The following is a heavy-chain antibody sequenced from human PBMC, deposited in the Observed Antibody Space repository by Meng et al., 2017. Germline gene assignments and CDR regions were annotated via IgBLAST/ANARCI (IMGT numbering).Heavy chain of an antibody. V-gene: IGHV6-1*01. CDR1: GDSTSTHSAS. CDR2: TYYRSKWYN. Sequence: VQPQQSGPGLVKPSQCLALTCAISGDSTSTHSASWNWIRQSPSRGLEWVGRTYYRSKWYNDYAVSVKSRITINPDTSKNQFSLQLNSVTTEDTAVYYCAKGAYSGLDYWGQGTLVTVSS. D-gene: IGHD6-25*01. J-gene: IGHJ4*02. CDR3: AKGAYSGLDY.